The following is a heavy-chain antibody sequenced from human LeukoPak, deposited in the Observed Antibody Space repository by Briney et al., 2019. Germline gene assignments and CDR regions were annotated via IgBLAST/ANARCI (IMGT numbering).Heavy chain of an antibody. CDR3: ATLRESYYDFWSGSFRRDYYYYMDV. Sequence: GGPLRLSCAASGLTFGSYWMNWVRQAPGKGQEWVANIKQDGSEEHYVDSVKGRFTISRDNAKNSLYLQMNSLRAEDTAVYYCATLRESYYDFWSGSFRRDYYYYMDVWGKGTTVTVSS. J-gene: IGHJ6*03. V-gene: IGHV3-7*01. D-gene: IGHD3-3*01. CDR1: GLTFGSYW. CDR2: IKQDGSEE.